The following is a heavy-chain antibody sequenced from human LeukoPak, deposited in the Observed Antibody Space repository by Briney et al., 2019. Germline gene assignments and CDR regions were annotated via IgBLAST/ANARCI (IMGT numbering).Heavy chain of an antibody. V-gene: IGHV3-23*01. CDR1: GFAFSSYA. CDR3: ARSIAAAAYLDY. CDR2: ISGSGGST. J-gene: IGHJ4*02. Sequence: GGSLRLSCAASGFAFSSYAMSGGRQAPGRGREWGSAISGSGGSTYYADSVKGRFTISRDNSKNTLYLQMNSLRAEDTAVYYCARSIAAAAYLDYWGQGTLVTVSP. D-gene: IGHD6-13*01.